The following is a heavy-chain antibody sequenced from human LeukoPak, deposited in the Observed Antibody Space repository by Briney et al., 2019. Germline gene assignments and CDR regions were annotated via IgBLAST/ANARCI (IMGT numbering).Heavy chain of an antibody. CDR1: GFTFGDYA. CDR2: IRSKAYGGTT. D-gene: IGHD2-2*01. V-gene: IGHV3-49*04. CDR3: TTPRRSTGLLDAFDI. J-gene: IGHJ3*02. Sequence: PGGSLRLSCIASGFTFGDYAMSWVRQAPGKGLEWVGFIRSKAYGGTTEYAASVKGRFTISRDDSKSIAYLQMNSLKTEDTAVYYCTTPRRSTGLLDAFDIWGQGTMVTVSS.